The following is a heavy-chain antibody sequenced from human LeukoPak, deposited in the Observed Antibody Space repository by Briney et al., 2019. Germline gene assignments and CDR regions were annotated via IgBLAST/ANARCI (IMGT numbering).Heavy chain of an antibody. CDR1: GGSISSYY. V-gene: IGHV4-59*12. J-gene: IGHJ6*03. CDR2: ICYSGST. CDR3: ARDSPSGTQSPNSYYYMDV. D-gene: IGHD3-10*01. Sequence: KPSETLSLTCTVSGGSISSYYWSWIRQPPGKGLEWIGYICYSGSTNYNPSLKSRVTISVDTSKNQFSLKLSSVTAADTAVYYCARDSPSGTQSPNSYYYMDVWGKGTTVTVSS.